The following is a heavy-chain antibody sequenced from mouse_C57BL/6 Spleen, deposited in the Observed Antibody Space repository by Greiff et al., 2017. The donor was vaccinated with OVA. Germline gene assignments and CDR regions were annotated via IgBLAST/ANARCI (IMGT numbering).Heavy chain of an antibody. CDR3: ARKERGLLRGFYYYAMDY. CDR1: GYTFTSYG. D-gene: IGHD2-3*01. V-gene: IGHV1-81*01. Sequence: QVQLKESGAELARPGASVKLSCKASGYTFTSYGISWVKQRTGQGLEWIGEIYPRSGNTYYNEKFKGKATLTADKSSSTAYMELRSLTSEDSAVYFCARKERGLLRGFYYYAMDYWGQGTSVTVSS. J-gene: IGHJ4*01. CDR2: IYPRSGNT.